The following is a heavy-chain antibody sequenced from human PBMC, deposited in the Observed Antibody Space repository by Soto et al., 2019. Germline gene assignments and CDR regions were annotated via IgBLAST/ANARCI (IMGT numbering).Heavy chain of an antibody. J-gene: IGHJ5*02. D-gene: IGHD1-1*01. CDR1: GYTFTSYG. CDR3: ARDGRTGTPNWFDP. V-gene: IGHV1-18*04. Sequence: ASGKVSCKASGYTFTSYGISCVRQAPGQGLEWMGWISAYNGNTNYAEKLQGRVTMTTDTSTSTAYMELRSLRSDDTAVYYCARDGRTGTPNWFDPWGQGTLVTVSS. CDR2: ISAYNGNT.